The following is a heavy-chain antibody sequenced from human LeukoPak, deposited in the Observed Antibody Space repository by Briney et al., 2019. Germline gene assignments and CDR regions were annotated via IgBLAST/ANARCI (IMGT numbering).Heavy chain of an antibody. CDR2: IFSYNGQT. CDR1: GHTANTYG. D-gene: IGHD5-12*01. J-gene: IGHJ6*03. V-gene: IGHV1-18*01. Sequence: ASVKVSCKASGHTANTYGFSWVRQAPGQGLEWIGWIFSYNGQTKYADKFQGRVTMTTDTSKTIAYMELRSLRSDDTAVFFCANVAKGRYFFYYMDVWGKGTTVTVS. CDR3: ANVAKGRYFFYYMDV.